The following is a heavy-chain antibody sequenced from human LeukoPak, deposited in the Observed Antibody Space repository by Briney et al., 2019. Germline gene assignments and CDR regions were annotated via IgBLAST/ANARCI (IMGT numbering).Heavy chain of an antibody. J-gene: IGHJ6*02. CDR3: ARAYCSSTSCYKDYYYGMDV. V-gene: IGHV1-69*13. CDR2: IIPIFGTA. CDR1: GGTFISYA. D-gene: IGHD2-2*02. Sequence: ASVKVSCKASGGTFISYAISWVRQAPGQGLEWMGGIIPIFGTANYAQKFQGRVTITADESTSTAYMELSSLRSEDTAVYYCARAYCSSTSCYKDYYYGMDVWGQGTTVTVSS.